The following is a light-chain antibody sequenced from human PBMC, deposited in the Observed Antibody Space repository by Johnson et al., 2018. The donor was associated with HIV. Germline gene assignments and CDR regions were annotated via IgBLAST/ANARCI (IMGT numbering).Light chain of an antibody. CDR2: RNV. Sequence: QSVLTQPPSASGPPGQRVTISCSGSTSNIANNTVNWYQHLPGTAPKLLMYRNVQRPSGIPDRFTGSKSGTSASLDISGLQGEDEAEYYCAAWDDSLNEYVFGTGTKVTVL. CDR1: TSNIANNT. J-gene: IGLJ1*01. V-gene: IGLV1-44*01. CDR3: AAWDDSLNEYV.